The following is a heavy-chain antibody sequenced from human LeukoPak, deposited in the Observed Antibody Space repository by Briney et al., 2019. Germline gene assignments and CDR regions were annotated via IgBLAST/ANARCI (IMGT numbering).Heavy chain of an antibody. CDR2: INHSGST. CDR1: GGSFSGYY. CDR3: ARERYFDWLYYFDY. J-gene: IGHJ4*02. Sequence: SETLSLTCAVYGGSFSGYYWSWIRQPPGKGLEWIGEINHSGSTNYNPSLKSRVTISVDTSKNQFSLKLSSVTAADTAVYYCARERYFDWLYYFDYWGQGTLVTVSS. D-gene: IGHD3-9*01. V-gene: IGHV4-34*01.